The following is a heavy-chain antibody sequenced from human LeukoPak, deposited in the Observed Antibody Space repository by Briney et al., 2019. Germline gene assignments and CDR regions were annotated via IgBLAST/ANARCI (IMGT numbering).Heavy chain of an antibody. CDR2: INHSGRT. Sequence: PSETLSLTCAVSGVSLSGYYWGRIRQTPGKGLEWIGEINHSGRTNYNPSLKSRVTISADTSKNQFSLKLSSVTAADTAVYYCARTRYYYNSRSYGAPYYFDYWGQGTLVTVSS. D-gene: IGHD3-10*01. V-gene: IGHV4-34*01. J-gene: IGHJ4*02. CDR3: ARTRYYYNSRSYGAPYYFDY. CDR1: GVSLSGYY.